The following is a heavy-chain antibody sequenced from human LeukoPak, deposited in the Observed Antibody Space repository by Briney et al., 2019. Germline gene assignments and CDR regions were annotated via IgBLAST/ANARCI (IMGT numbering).Heavy chain of an antibody. CDR1: GFSFSSFW. J-gene: IGHJ4*02. D-gene: IGHD6-13*01. CDR2: ITWDGDNT. CDR3: AKASSSWSELEY. V-gene: IGHV3-43*01. Sequence: GGSLRLSCAASGFSFSSFWMHWVRQAPGKGLVWVSLITWDGDNTYYADSVRGRFTISRDNSANSLYLQMNSLRTEDTALYYCAKASSSWSELEYWGQGTLVTVSS.